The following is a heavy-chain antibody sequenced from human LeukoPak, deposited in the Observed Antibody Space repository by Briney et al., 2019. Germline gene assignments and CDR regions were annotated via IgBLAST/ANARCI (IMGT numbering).Heavy chain of an antibody. V-gene: IGHV3-30-3*01. D-gene: IGHD1-26*01. CDR1: GFTFSRYA. CDR2: ISNDGSKK. CDR3: AKEGSWHSYYYYYGMDV. J-gene: IGHJ6*02. Sequence: GGSLRLSCGASGFTFSRYAMHWVRQAPGKGLEWVAVISNDGSKKHYPDSVKGRFTISRDNSGNTLYLQMDSLRAEDTAVYYCAKEGSWHSYYYYYGMDVWGQGTTVTVSS.